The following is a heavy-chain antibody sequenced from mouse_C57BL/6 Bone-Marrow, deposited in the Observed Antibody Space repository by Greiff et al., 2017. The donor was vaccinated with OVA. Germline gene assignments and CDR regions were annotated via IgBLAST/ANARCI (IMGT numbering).Heavy chain of an antibody. D-gene: IGHD2-4*01. CDR1: GYTFTDYE. J-gene: IGHJ2*01. CDR2: IDPETGGT. Sequence: VQLQQSGAELVRPGASVTLSCKASGYTFTDYEMHWVKQTPVHGLEWIGAIDPETGGTAYNQKFKGKAILTADKSSSTAYMELRSLTSEDSAVYYCTLWDYDERDYWGQGTTLTVSS. CDR3: TLWDYDERDY. V-gene: IGHV1-15*01.